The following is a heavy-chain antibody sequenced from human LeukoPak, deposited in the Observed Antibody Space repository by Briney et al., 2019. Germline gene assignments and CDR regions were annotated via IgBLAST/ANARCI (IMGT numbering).Heavy chain of an antibody. CDR1: GGFFSGCY. V-gene: IGHV4-34*01. J-gene: IGHJ4*02. CDR3: ASRAYYYDSSGFSPY. CDR2: INHSGST. D-gene: IGHD3-22*01. Sequence: AETLSLTCAVCGGFFSGCYWSWIRQPPGKGVGWIGEINHSGSTNYNPSLKSRVTISVDTSKNQFSLKLSSVTAADTAVYYCASRAYYYDSSGFSPYWGQGTLVTVSS.